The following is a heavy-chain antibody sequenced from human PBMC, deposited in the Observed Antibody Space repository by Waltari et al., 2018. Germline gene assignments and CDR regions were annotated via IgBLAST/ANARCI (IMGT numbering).Heavy chain of an antibody. CDR1: GFTFSSYE. D-gene: IGHD3-3*01. V-gene: IGHV3-48*03. CDR2: ISSSGSTI. Sequence: EVQLVESGGGLVQPGGSLRLSCAASGFTFSSYEMNWVRQAPGKGLEWVSYISSSGSTIYYEDSVKGLFTISRDNAKNSLYLQMNSLRAEDTAVYYCARVGYDFWSGYSYFDYWGQGTLVTVSS. CDR3: ARVGYDFWSGYSYFDY. J-gene: IGHJ4*02.